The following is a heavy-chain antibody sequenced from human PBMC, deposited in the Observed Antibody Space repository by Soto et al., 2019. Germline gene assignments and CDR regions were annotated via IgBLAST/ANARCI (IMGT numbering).Heavy chain of an antibody. D-gene: IGHD4-17*01. CDR3: ARGEIKTTVINFDY. CDR2: INHSGST. V-gene: IGHV4-34*01. CDR1: GGSFSGYY. Sequence: SETLSFTCAVYGGSFSGYYWSWIRQPPGKGLEWIGEINHSGSTNYNPSLKSRVTISVDTSKNQFSLKLSSVTAADTAVYYCARGEIKTTVINFDYWGQGTLVTVSS. J-gene: IGHJ4*02.